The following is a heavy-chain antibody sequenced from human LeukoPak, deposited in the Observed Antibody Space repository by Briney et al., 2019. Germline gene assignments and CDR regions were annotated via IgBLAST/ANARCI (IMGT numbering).Heavy chain of an antibody. CDR1: GFTFSDYY. CDR3: ARDGQYSYGYLF. J-gene: IGHJ4*02. V-gene: IGHV3-11*04. Sequence: GRTLRLSCAASGFTFSDYYMSWICHAQATGLGRDSYIRISGSTIYYADSVKGRFTISRDNAKNSLYLQMNSLRAEDTAVYYCARDGQYSYGYLFWGQGTLVTVSS. D-gene: IGHD5-18*01. CDR2: IRISGSTI.